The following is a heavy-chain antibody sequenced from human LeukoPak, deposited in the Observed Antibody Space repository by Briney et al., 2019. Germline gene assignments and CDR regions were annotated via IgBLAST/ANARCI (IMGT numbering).Heavy chain of an antibody. D-gene: IGHD5-18*01. J-gene: IGHJ5*02. CDR3: ARGGGYSYGDNWFDP. CDR2: IYYSGST. V-gene: IGHV4-59*01. Sequence: SETLSLTCTVSGGSISSYYWSWIRQPPGKGLEWIGYIYYSGSTNYNPSLKSRVTISVDTSKNQFSLKLSSVTAADTAVYYCARGGGYSYGDNWFDPWGQGTLVTVSS. CDR1: GGSISSYY.